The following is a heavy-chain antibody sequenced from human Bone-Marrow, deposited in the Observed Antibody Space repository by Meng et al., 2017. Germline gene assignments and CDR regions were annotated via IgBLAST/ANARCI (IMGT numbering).Heavy chain of an antibody. D-gene: IGHD3-3*01. CDR3: ARERNTYRFSVGRGKWFDP. Sequence: VRVPRWGAGPLEPSEPLSLTCAVYGGSFRGYYWSWIRQPPGKGLEWIGEINHSGSTNYNPSLKSRVTISVDTSKNQFSLKLSSVTAADTAVYYCARERNTYRFSVGRGKWFDPWGQGTLVTVSS. CDR1: GGSFRGYY. V-gene: IGHV4-34*01. CDR2: INHSGST. J-gene: IGHJ5*02.